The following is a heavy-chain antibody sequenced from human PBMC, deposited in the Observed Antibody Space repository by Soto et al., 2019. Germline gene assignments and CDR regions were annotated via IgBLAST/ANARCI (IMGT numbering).Heavy chain of an antibody. V-gene: IGHV3-74*01. CDR2: INMDGTRT. Sequence: EVQLVESGGGSVQPGGSLRLSCAASGFTFSSHWVHWVRQVPGKGLVWLSRINMDGTRTNSADSVNGRFAIFRDNAKNTVYLQMNSLRVEDSAAYYCARVGVGTLLLDYWGQGTLVSVS. D-gene: IGHD1-1*01. J-gene: IGHJ4*02. CDR1: GFTFSSHW. CDR3: ARVGVGTLLLDY.